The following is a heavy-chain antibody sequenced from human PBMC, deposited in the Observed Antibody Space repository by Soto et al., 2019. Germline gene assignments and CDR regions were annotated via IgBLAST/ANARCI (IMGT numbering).Heavy chain of an antibody. D-gene: IGHD3-10*01. CDR1: GSTFSSYA. V-gene: IGHV3-23*01. Sequence: EVQLLESGGGLVQPGGSLRLSCVASGSTFSSYAMSWVRQAPGKGLEWVSCISGSAATTYYADSVKGRFTISRDNSKKTLYLQMNSLRAEDSAVYYCAKVTGDFDNWGQGTLVTVSS. J-gene: IGHJ4*02. CDR2: ISGSAATT. CDR3: AKVTGDFDN.